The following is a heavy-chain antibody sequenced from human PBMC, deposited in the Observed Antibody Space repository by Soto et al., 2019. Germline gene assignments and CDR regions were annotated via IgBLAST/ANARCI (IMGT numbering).Heavy chain of an antibody. J-gene: IGHJ6*03. Sequence: GFLRLSCAACGFTFSSYGMHWDRQAPGKGLEWVVVIWYDGSNKYYADSVKGRFTISRDNSKNTLYLQMNSLRAEDTAVYYCARDAGYYYYMDVWGKGT. CDR2: IWYDGSNK. CDR1: GFTFSSYG. CDR3: ARDAGYYYYMDV. V-gene: IGHV3-33*01.